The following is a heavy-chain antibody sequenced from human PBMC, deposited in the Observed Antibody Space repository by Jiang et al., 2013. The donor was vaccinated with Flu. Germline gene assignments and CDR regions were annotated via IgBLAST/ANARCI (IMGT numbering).Heavy chain of an antibody. CDR3: ARGGGVDAFDI. CDR2: GGST. V-gene: IGHV1-46*01. J-gene: IGHJ3*02. D-gene: IGHD3-16*01. Sequence: GGSTSYAQKFQGRVTMTRDTSTSTVYMELSSLRSEDTAVYYCARGGGVDAFDIWGQGTMVTVSS.